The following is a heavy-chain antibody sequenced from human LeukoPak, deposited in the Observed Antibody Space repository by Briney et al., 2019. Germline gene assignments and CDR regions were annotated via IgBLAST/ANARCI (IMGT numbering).Heavy chain of an antibody. Sequence: SETLSLTCTVSGASISSYYWHWIRQPPGKGLEWIGYIHYSGTTNFNPSLKSRVTISLDTSKTQFSLKLNSVTAADTAVYYCAREYILTGRNWFDPWGQGTLVTVSS. V-gene: IGHV4-59*01. CDR2: IHYSGTT. CDR1: GASISSYY. J-gene: IGHJ5*02. D-gene: IGHD3-9*01. CDR3: AREYILTGRNWFDP.